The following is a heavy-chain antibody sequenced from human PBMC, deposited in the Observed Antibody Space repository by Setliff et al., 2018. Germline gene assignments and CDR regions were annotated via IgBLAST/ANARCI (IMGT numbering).Heavy chain of an antibody. V-gene: IGHV4-38-2*01. D-gene: IGHD3-10*01. J-gene: IGHJ4*02. CDR3: ARRDGSIIYREFFDY. Sequence: PGGSLRLSCAASGFTFTNYAMNWVRQSPGRGLEWIANIFQSGITFYKPSLKSRVTMSLDTSTNQFSLKLRSVTAADTAVYYCARRDGSIIYREFFDYWGQGALVTVSS. CDR1: GFTFTNYA. CDR2: IFQSGIT.